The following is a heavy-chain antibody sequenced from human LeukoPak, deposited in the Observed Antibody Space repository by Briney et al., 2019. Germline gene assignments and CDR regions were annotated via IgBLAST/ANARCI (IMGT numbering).Heavy chain of an antibody. CDR1: GYTFTCYY. D-gene: IGHD5-12*01. CDR2: INPNSGGT. CDR3: ARGRAVVAPFDP. J-gene: IGHJ5*02. V-gene: IGHV1-2*06. Sequence: ASVKVSCKASGYTFTCYYMHWVRQAPGQGLEWMGRINPNSGGTNYAQKFQGRVTMTRDTSISTAYMELSRLRSDDTAVYYCARGRAVVAPFDPWGQGTLVTVSS.